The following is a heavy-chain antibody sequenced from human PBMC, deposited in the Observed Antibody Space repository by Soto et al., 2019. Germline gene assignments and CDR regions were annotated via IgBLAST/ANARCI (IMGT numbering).Heavy chain of an antibody. D-gene: IGHD1-26*01. J-gene: IGHJ6*02. Sequence: LGGSLRLPCAAFGFTFVDNTMHGARHAPGRGLEGVCMRSWEGGSTYYADSAKDRPTITRDNSKNALYLQKNSLRTEDTALYYCAKVSLSYSGSYYYYYYGMDVWGQGTTVTVSS. V-gene: IGHV3-43*01. CDR3: AKVSLSYSGSYYYYYYGMDV. CDR2: RSWEGGST. CDR1: GFTFVDNT.